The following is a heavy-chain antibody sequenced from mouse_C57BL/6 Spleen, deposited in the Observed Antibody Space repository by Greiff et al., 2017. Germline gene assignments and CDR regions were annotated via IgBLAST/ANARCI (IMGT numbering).Heavy chain of an antibody. D-gene: IGHD3-2*02. CDR3: ARSSSGYTWFAY. V-gene: IGHV1-50*01. Sequence: QVQLQQPGAELVKPGASVKLSCKASGYTFTSYWMQWVKQRPGQGLEWIGEIDPSDSYTNYNQKFKGKATLTVDTSSSTAYMQHSSLTSEDSAVYYCARSSSGYTWFAYWGQGTLVTVSA. CDR1: GYTFTSYW. CDR2: IDPSDSYT. J-gene: IGHJ3*01.